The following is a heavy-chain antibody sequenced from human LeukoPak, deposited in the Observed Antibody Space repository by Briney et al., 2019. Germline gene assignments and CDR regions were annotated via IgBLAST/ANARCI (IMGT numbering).Heavy chain of an antibody. D-gene: IGHD6-13*01. J-gene: IGHJ4*02. V-gene: IGHV3-30-3*01. CDR1: GFTFSSYA. Sequence: QAGGSLRLSCAASGFTFSSYAMHWVRQAPGKGLEWVAVILYDGSNKYYADSVKGRFTISRDNSKNTLYLQMNSLRAEDTAVYYCARDIVAAAGVLDYWGQGTLVTVSS. CDR2: ILYDGSNK. CDR3: ARDIVAAAGVLDY.